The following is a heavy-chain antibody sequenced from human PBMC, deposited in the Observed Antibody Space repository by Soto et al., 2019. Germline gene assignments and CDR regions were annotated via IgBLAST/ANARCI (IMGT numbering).Heavy chain of an antibody. CDR2: IYYTGTT. J-gene: IGHJ4*02. Sequence: WTWIRQHPGKGLEWIGYIYYTGTTYYNPSLKSRPTISVDTSENHFSLELTSVTAADTAIYFCASGHDAYKVRYWGQGTLVTFPS. CDR3: ASGHDAYKVRY. D-gene: IGHD1-1*01. V-gene: IGHV4-31*02.